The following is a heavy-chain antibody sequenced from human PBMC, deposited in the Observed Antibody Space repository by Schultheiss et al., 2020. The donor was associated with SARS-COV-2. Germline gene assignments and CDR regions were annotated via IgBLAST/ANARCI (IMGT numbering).Heavy chain of an antibody. CDR1: GDSVRRNTYY. Sequence: SETLSLTCSVSGDSVRRNTYYWTWIRQSPGKGLEWIGFIYYSGSTNYNPSLKSRVTISVDTSKNQFSLKLSSVTAADTAVYYCARDLGPYDSSGYRADYWGQGTLVTVSS. CDR2: IYYSGST. CDR3: ARDLGPYDSSGYRADY. D-gene: IGHD3-22*01. V-gene: IGHV4-61*01. J-gene: IGHJ4*02.